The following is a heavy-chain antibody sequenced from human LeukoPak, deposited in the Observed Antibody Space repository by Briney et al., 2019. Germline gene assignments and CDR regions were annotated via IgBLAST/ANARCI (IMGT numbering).Heavy chain of an antibody. Sequence: GASVKVCCQASGYTSTSYDINWVRQATGQGPEWMGWMNPNSGNTGYAQKFQGRVTMTRNTSISTAYMELSSLRSEDTAVYYCAREDGSGTGAFDPWGQGTLVTVSS. CDR2: MNPNSGNT. CDR3: AREDGSGTGAFDP. CDR1: GYTSTSYD. V-gene: IGHV1-8*01. J-gene: IGHJ5*02. D-gene: IGHD3-10*01.